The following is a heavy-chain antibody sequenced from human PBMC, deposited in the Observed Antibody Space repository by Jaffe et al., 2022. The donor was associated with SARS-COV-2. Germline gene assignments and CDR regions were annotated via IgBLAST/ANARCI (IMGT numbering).Heavy chain of an antibody. D-gene: IGHD3-16*01. Sequence: QVQLVESGGGVVQPGRSLRLSCAASGFTFSGYGMHWVRQAPGKGLEWVALIWFDGSNKYYADSVKGRFTISRDNSKNTVYLQMNSLRAEDTAVYYCARLGQLWSFDYWGQGTLVTVSS. CDR2: IWFDGSNK. J-gene: IGHJ4*02. CDR3: ARLGQLWSFDY. V-gene: IGHV3-33*01. CDR1: GFTFSGYG.